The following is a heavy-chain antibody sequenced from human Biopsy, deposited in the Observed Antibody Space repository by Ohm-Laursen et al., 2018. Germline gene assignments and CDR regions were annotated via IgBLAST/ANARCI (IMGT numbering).Heavy chain of an antibody. D-gene: IGHD6-19*01. V-gene: IGHV3-9*01. CDR2: ISWSSGTI. CDR1: GFRFDDYA. J-gene: IGHJ4*02. CDR3: VKSAYSSGFWEASDY. Sequence: SLRLSCTAFGFRFDDYAMQWVRQAPGKGLEWVSGISWSSGTIGYADSVKGRFTVSRDNAKNSLFLQMDSLRVEDTALYYCVKSAYSSGFWEASDYWGQGTLVTVSS.